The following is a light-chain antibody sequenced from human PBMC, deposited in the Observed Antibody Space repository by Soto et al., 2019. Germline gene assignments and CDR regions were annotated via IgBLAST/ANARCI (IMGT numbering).Light chain of an antibody. Sequence: QSALTQPASVSGSPGQSIAISCTGTSSDVGSHNFVSWYQQHPGKVPKLIIYEVSKQTSGVSNRLSGYKSGNTASLTISGLQDEAEADYYCYSYVGGISFGGGTKLTVL. CDR3: YSYVGGIS. CDR2: EVS. V-gene: IGLV2-23*02. CDR1: SSDVGSHNF. J-gene: IGLJ2*01.